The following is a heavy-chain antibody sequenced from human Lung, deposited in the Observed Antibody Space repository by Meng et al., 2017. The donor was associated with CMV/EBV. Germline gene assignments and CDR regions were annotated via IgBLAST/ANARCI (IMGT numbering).Heavy chain of an antibody. Sequence: GGSLRLSCAASGFTFSSYAMHWVRQAPGKGLEWVAVISYDGSNKYYADSVKGRFTISRDNSKNTLYLQMNSLRAEDTAVYHCARDPNTLGSNYDFWSGYYNHYYYGMDVWGQGTTVTVSS. CDR3: ARDPNTLGSNYDFWSGYYNHYYYGMDV. J-gene: IGHJ6*02. CDR2: ISYDGSNK. V-gene: IGHV3-30-3*01. CDR1: GFTFSSYA. D-gene: IGHD3-3*01.